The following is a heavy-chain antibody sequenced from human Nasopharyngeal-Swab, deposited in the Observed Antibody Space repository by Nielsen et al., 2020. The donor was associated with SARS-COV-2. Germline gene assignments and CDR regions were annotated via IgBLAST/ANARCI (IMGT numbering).Heavy chain of an antibody. V-gene: IGHV3-21*01. J-gene: IGHJ6*02. CDR1: GFTFSSYI. CDR2: ISSNSRYI. CDR3: ARDGPELWSYYYYYGMDV. D-gene: IGHD5-18*01. Sequence: GESLKISCACSGFTFSSYIMNWVRQAPGKGLEWVSSISSNSRYIYYADSVKGRFNISRDNDKNSLYLQMNSLRAEDTAVYYCARDGPELWSYYYYYGMDVWGQGTTVTSP.